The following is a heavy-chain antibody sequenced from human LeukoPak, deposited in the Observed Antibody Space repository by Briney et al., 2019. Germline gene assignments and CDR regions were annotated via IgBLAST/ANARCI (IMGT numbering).Heavy chain of an antibody. J-gene: IGHJ4*02. V-gene: IGHV3-23*01. Sequence: PGGSLRLSCAASGFTFSSYAMKWVRQAPGKGLEWVPAISGNDDSTYYANSMKGRFTISRDASKNMLYLQMDSLRAEDTAVYYCAHLGWLHYSRDYWGQGTLVTVSS. CDR1: GFTFSSYA. D-gene: IGHD5-24*01. CDR2: ISGNDDST. CDR3: AHLGWLHYSRDY.